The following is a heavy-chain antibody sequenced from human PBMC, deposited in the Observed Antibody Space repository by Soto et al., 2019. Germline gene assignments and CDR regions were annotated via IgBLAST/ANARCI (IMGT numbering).Heavy chain of an antibody. CDR2: VDSDGRGT. CDR1: GITFTNYW. J-gene: IGHJ4*02. V-gene: IGHV3-74*01. CDR3: GTVFEN. Sequence: EVQLVESGGGSVQPGGSLRLSCVASGITFTNYWMHWVRQVPGKGLVWVARVDSDGRGTSYADFVKGRFTISRDNAKNPLYLQMNSLRFEETAMYYCGTVFENWGQGIPVTVSS.